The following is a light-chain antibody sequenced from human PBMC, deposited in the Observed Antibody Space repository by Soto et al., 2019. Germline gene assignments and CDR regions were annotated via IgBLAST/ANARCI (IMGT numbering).Light chain of an antibody. CDR1: QSISSW. Sequence: DIQMTQSPSTLSASVGDRVTITCRASQSISSWLAWDQQKPGKAPKLLIYDASSLESGVPSRFSGSGSGTEFSITISNLQPDDFATYYCQQYNSYSPYTFGQGTKLEIK. CDR2: DAS. CDR3: QQYNSYSPYT. J-gene: IGKJ2*01. V-gene: IGKV1-5*01.